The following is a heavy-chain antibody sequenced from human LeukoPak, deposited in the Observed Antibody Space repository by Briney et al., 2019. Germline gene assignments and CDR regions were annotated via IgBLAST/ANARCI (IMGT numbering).Heavy chain of an antibody. D-gene: IGHD3-10*01. CDR2: IWYDRSSK. CDR3: ARSDYGTGRYAFYFDY. V-gene: IGHV3-33*01. Sequence: GGSLRLSCAASGFTFSGYGMHWVRQAPGKGLEWVALIWYDRSSKYYANSVKGRFTISRDNAKKTLYLRMDSLRDEDTAVYYCARSDYGTGRYAFYFDYWGQGTQVTVSS. CDR1: GFTFSGYG. J-gene: IGHJ4*02.